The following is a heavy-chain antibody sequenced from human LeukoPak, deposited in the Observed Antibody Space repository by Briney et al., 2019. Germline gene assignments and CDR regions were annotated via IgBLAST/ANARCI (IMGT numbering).Heavy chain of an antibody. V-gene: IGHV3-30-3*01. CDR1: GFTFSSYA. D-gene: IGHD1-7*01. CDR3: TTVLSTTLLAEYFQH. CDR2: ISYDGSNK. J-gene: IGHJ1*01. Sequence: GGSLRLPCAASGFTFSSYAMHWVRQAPGKGLEWVAVISYDGSNKYYADSVKGRFTISRDDSKNTLYLQMNSLKTEDTAVYYCTTVLSTTLLAEYFQHWGQGTLVTVSS.